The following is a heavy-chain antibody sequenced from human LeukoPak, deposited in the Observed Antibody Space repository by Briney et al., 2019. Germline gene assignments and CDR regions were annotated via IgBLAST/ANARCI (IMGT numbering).Heavy chain of an antibody. D-gene: IGHD3-9*01. V-gene: IGHV3-23*01. CDR1: GFPFSNYA. J-gene: IGHJ4*02. CDR3: AKWGDYDVLTGYYVSDY. Sequence: SGGSLRLSCAASGFPFSNYAMSWVRQAPGKGLEWVSAITGGGSGIYYADSMKSRFTISRDNSKNTLYLQINSLRAEDTAVYYCAKWGDYDVLTGYYVSDYWGQGTLVTVSS. CDR2: ITGGGSGI.